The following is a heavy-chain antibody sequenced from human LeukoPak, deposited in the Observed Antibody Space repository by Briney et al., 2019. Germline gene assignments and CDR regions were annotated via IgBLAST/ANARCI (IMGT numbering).Heavy chain of an antibody. V-gene: IGHV4-39*01. Sequence: PSETLSLTCTVSGGSISSSSYYWGWIRQPPGKGLEWIGSIYYSGSTYYNPSLKSRVTISVDTSKNQFSLKLSSVTAADTAVYYCARQLYSGSYWLDYWGQGTLVTVSS. CDR3: ARQLYSGSYWLDY. CDR1: GGSISSSSYY. D-gene: IGHD1-26*01. CDR2: IYYSGST. J-gene: IGHJ4*02.